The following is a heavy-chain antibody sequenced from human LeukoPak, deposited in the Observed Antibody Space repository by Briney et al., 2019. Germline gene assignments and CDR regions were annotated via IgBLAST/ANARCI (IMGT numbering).Heavy chain of an antibody. CDR1: GGSFSGYY. D-gene: IGHD2/OR15-2a*01. V-gene: IGHV4-34*01. CDR3: ASGLTIVRGAFDI. Sequence: SETLSFTCAVYGGSFSGYYWSWIRQPPGKGLEWIGEINHSGSTNYNPSLKSRVTISVDTSKNQFSLKLSSVTAADTAVYYCASGLTIVRGAFDIWGQGTMVTVSS. CDR2: INHSGST. J-gene: IGHJ3*02.